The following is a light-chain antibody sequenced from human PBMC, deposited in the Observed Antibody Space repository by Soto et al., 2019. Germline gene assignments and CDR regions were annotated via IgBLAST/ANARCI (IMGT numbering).Light chain of an antibody. J-gene: IGKJ1*01. Sequence: DIRMTQSPSSLPASVGDRVTITCRASETISSYLNWYQQSPGKAPKLLIYAASTLQSGVPSRFSGSGSGTDFTLTITSLQPEDFATYYCQQSYTTPRASGQGTKV. CDR2: AAS. V-gene: IGKV1-39*01. CDR1: ETISSY. CDR3: QQSYTTPRA.